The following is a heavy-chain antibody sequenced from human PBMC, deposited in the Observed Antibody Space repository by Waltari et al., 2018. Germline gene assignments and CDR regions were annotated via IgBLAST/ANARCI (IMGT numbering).Heavy chain of an antibody. Sequence: EVQLLESGGDLVQPGGSLRLSCAASGITFSNYAINWVRLAPGTRLGWVAAITVGDDTYYADAVKGRFTISRDTSKDTVHLQMNGLRAEDTAVYYCATPFYNWDDPLHSWGQGTLVTVSS. CDR2: ITVGDDT. CDR3: ATPFYNWDDPLHS. D-gene: IGHD1-20*01. CDR1: GITFSNYA. V-gene: IGHV3-23*01. J-gene: IGHJ4*02.